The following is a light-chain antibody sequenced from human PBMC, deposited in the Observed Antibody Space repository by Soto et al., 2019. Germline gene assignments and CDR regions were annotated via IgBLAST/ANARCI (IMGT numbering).Light chain of an antibody. CDR3: QSYDNNLSGSVV. CDR2: DNS. CDR1: DSNIGAGYE. V-gene: IGLV1-40*01. Sequence: QSVLTQPPSVSGAAGQRVTISCTGSDSNIGAGYEVHWYQQYPGTAPKLLIYDNSIRPSGVPDRFSVSKSGTSASLAITGLQAEDEADYYCQSYDNNLSGSVVFGGGTKVTVL. J-gene: IGLJ2*01.